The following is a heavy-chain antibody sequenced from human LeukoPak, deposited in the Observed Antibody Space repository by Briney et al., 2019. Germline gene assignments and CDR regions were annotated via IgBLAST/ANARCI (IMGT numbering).Heavy chain of an antibody. Sequence: GGSLRLSCAASGFTFSSYWMHWVRQAPGKGLVWVSRINSDGSSTSYADSVKGRFTISRDSAKNSLYLQMNSLRDEDTAVYYCAKDSAYYWFDYWGQGTLVTVSS. D-gene: IGHD3-9*01. CDR2: INSDGSST. CDR1: GFTFSSYW. CDR3: AKDSAYYWFDY. V-gene: IGHV3-74*01. J-gene: IGHJ4*02.